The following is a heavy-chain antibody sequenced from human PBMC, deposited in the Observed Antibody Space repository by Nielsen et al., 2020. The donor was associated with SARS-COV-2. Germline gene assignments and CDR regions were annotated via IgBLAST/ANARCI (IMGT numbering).Heavy chain of an antibody. D-gene: IGHD6-13*01. V-gene: IGHV4-34*01. Sequence: WIRQPPGKELEWIGEINHSGSTNYNPSLKSRVTISVDTSKNQFSLKLSSVTAADTAVYYCARGGVAAAGIGAYYYYGMDVWGQGTTVTVSS. J-gene: IGHJ6*02. CDR2: INHSGST. CDR3: ARGGVAAAGIGAYYYYGMDV.